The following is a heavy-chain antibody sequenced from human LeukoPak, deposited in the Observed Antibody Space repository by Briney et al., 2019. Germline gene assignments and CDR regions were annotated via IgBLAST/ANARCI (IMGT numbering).Heavy chain of an antibody. CDR1: GFTFSSYG. V-gene: IGHV3-33*01. J-gene: IGHJ4*02. CDR3: ARAGYCSGGSCYGSDY. Sequence: GRSLRLSCAASGFTFSSYGMHWVRQAPGKGLEWVAAIWYDGSIQYYADSVKGRFTISRDNSKNTLYLQKDSLRAEDTAVYYCARAGYCSGGSCYGSDYWGQGTLVSVSS. D-gene: IGHD2-15*01. CDR2: IWYDGSIQ.